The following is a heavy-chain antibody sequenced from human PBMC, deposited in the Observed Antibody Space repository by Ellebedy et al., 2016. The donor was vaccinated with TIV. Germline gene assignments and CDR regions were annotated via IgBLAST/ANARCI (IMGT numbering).Heavy chain of an antibody. CDR1: GLTFSRSW. D-gene: IGHD1-1*01. V-gene: IGHV3-7*04. CDR2: IKFDEIEK. J-gene: IGHJ3*02. CDR3: ARDTVQEPSGDAFDI. Sequence: PGGSLRLSCAASGLTFSRSWMSWLRQAPVTRLEWVAHIKFDEIEKYHADSVKGRFTISRDNARNSLYLQMNSLRVDDTAVYYCARDTVQEPSGDAFDIWGQGTTVTVSS.